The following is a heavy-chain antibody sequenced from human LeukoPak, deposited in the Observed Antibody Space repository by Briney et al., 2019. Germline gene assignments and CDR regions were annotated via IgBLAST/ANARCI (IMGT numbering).Heavy chain of an antibody. D-gene: IGHD2-15*01. J-gene: IGHJ4*02. V-gene: IGHV3-53*01. CDR2: IYSGGST. CDR1: GFTVSSNY. Sequence: GGSLRLSCAASGFTVSSNYMSWVRQAPGKGLEWVSVIYSGGSTYYADSVKGRFTISRDNSKNTLYLQMSSLRAEDTAVYYCARVLYIALDYWGQGTLVTVSS. CDR3: ARVLYIALDY.